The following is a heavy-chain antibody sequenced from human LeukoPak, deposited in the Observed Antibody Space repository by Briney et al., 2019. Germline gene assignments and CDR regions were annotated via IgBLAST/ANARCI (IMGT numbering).Heavy chain of an antibody. J-gene: IGHJ4*02. Sequence: PSETLSLTCTVSGGSISSYYWSWIRQPPGKGLEWIGEINHSGSTNYNPSLKSRVTISVDTSKNQFSLKLSSVTAADTAVYYCARGPYYSNYLGYWGQGTLVTVSS. CDR1: GGSISSYY. CDR3: ARGPYYSNYLGY. CDR2: INHSGST. D-gene: IGHD4-11*01. V-gene: IGHV4-34*01.